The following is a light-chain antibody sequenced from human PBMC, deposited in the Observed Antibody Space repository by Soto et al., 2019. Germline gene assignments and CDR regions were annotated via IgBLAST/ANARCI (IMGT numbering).Light chain of an antibody. V-gene: IGKV3D-20*02. CDR3: QQGSKWPLT. CDR1: QSIRSNY. CDR2: DTS. Sequence: EIVLTQSPGTLSLSPGERATLSCRASQSIRSNYLAWYQQKPGQAPRLLNYDTSNRATGIPARFSGSGSGTDFTLTISSLEPEDFAVYYCQQGSKWPLTFGGGTKVDIK. J-gene: IGKJ4*01.